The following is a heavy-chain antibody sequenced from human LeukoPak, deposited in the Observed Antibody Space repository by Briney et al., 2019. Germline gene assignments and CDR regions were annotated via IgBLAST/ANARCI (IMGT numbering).Heavy chain of an antibody. CDR1: GYSFTSYW. CDR3: ARRDRGYSYGYDAFDI. CDR2: IYPGDSDT. D-gene: IGHD5-18*01. Sequence: GESLKISCKGSGYSFTSYWIGWVRQMPGKGLEWMGIIYPGDSDTRYSPSFQGQVTISADKSISTAYLQWSSLKASDTAIYYCARRDRGYSYGYDAFDIWGQGTMVTVSS. J-gene: IGHJ3*02. V-gene: IGHV5-51*01.